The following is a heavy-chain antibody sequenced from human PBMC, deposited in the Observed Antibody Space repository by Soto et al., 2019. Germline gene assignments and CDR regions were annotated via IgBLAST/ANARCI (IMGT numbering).Heavy chain of an antibody. D-gene: IGHD2-2*01. V-gene: IGHV3-23*01. CDR3: AKGGGGIVVVPAAKGAFDI. J-gene: IGHJ3*02. CDR1: GFTFSSYA. Sequence: GGSLRLSCAASGFTFSSYAMSWVRQAPGKGLEWVSAIIGSGGSTYYADSVKGRFTISRDNSKNTLFLQMNSLRAEDTAVYYCAKGGGGIVVVPAAKGAFDIWGQGTMVTVSS. CDR2: IIGSGGST.